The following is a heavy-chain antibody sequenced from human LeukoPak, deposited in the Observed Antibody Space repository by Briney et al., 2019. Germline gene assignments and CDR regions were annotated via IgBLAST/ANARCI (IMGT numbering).Heavy chain of an antibody. Sequence: GRSLRLSCAASGFTFDDYAMHWVRQAPGKGLEWVSGISWNSGSIGYADSVKGRFTVSRDNAKNSLYLQMNSLRAEDTAVYFCAREQRGGNPHDAFDIWGQGTMVTVSS. D-gene: IGHD4-23*01. J-gene: IGHJ3*02. V-gene: IGHV3-9*01. CDR3: AREQRGGNPHDAFDI. CDR2: ISWNSGSI. CDR1: GFTFDDYA.